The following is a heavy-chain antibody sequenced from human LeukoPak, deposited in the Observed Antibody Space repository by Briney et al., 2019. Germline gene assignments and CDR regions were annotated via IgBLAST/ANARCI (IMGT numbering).Heavy chain of an antibody. CDR1: GYTFTSYD. CDR2: MNPNSANT. Sequence: ASVKVSCKASGYTFTSYDINLVRQATGQGLEWMGWMNPNSANTGYAQKFQGRVTMTRNTSISTAYMELSSLRSEDTAVYYCARDERITIFGVVISRAFDIWGQGTMVTVSS. D-gene: IGHD3-3*01. J-gene: IGHJ3*02. CDR3: ARDERITIFGVVISRAFDI. V-gene: IGHV1-8*01.